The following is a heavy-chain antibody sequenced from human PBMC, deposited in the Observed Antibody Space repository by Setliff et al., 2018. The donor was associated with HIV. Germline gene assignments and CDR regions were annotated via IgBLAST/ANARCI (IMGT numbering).Heavy chain of an antibody. J-gene: IGHJ6*03. V-gene: IGHV4-61*02. CDR3: XXXXXXSXXSYM. CDR2: XHTTGST. Sequence: PSETLSLTCSVSGDSISSGSYYWSWIRLXXGKGLXWIXXXHTTGSTNYNPSLXSRVTISXXTSQXQSSLNLNSVTATDTAVYSCXXXXXXSXXSYM. CDR1: GDSISSGSYY.